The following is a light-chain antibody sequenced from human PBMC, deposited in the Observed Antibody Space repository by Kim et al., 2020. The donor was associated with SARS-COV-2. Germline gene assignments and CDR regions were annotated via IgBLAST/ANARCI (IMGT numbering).Light chain of an antibody. V-gene: IGLV3-19*01. J-gene: IGLJ3*02. Sequence: SSELTQDPAVSVDLGQTVRITCQGDSLRSYYASWYQQKPGQAPVLVIYGKNNRPSGIPDRFSGSSSGNTASLTITGAQAEDEADYYCNSRDSSGNHWVFGGGTQLT. CDR2: GKN. CDR1: SLRSYY. CDR3: NSRDSSGNHWV.